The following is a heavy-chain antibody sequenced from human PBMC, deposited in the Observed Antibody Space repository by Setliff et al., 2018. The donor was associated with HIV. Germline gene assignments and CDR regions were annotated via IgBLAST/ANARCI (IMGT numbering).Heavy chain of an antibody. CDR2: IDPRDSYP. V-gene: IGHV5-10-1*01. J-gene: IGHJ4*02. Sequence: PGESLKISCTGSGYSFTSYWISWVRQVPGKGLEWMGRIDPRDSYPNYSPSFQGRFTISRDNAKNSLYLQMNSLRAEDIAVYYCASFDSHRGWGQGTLVTVSS. CDR1: GYSFTSYW. CDR3: ASFDSHRG.